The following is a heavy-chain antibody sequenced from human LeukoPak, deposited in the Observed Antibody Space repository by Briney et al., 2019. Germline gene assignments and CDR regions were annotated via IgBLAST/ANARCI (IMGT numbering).Heavy chain of an antibody. Sequence: GGSLRLSCAASGFTFSSYAMGWVRQAPGKGLEWVSAISGSGGSTYYADSVKGRFTISRDNSKNTLYLQMNSLRAEDTAVYYCAKTQDSGIAVAGVDYWGQGTLVTVSS. V-gene: IGHV3-23*01. CDR1: GFTFSSYA. CDR3: AKTQDSGIAVAGVDY. CDR2: ISGSGGST. J-gene: IGHJ4*02. D-gene: IGHD6-19*01.